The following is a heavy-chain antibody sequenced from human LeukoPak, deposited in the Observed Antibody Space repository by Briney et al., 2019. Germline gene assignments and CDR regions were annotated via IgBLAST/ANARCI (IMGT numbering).Heavy chain of an antibody. CDR3: AREGIAAAGRRTLDY. Sequence: SVKVSCKASGGTFSSYAISWVRQAPGQGLGWMGRIIPIFGTANYAQKFQGRVTITTDESTSTAYMELSGLRSEDTAVYYCAREGIAAAGRRTLDYWGQGTLVTVSS. CDR1: GGTFSSYA. J-gene: IGHJ4*02. V-gene: IGHV1-69*05. CDR2: IIPIFGTA. D-gene: IGHD6-13*01.